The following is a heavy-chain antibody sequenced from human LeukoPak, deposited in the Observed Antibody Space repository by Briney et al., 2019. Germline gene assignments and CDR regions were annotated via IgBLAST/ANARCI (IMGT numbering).Heavy chain of an antibody. CDR2: ISDGGNT. CDR1: TDSRNTYY. J-gene: IGHJ4*02. Sequence: PSETLSLTCSVSTDSRNTYYWGWIRQSTGKGLEWIGSISDGGNTYYNSSLESRVTISRDTSKNQFSLKLTSVTASDTAVYYCARVMRGSQFDYWGQGTLVTVSS. CDR3: ARVMRGSQFDY. D-gene: IGHD3-16*01. V-gene: IGHV4-38-2*02.